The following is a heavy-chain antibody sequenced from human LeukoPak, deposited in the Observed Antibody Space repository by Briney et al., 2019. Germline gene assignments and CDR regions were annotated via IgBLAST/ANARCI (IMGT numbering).Heavy chain of an antibody. CDR2: ISSSGSTI. Sequence: NPGGSLRLSCAASGFTFSSYEMNWVRQAPGKGLEWVPYISSSGSTIYYADSVKGRFTISRDNAKNSLYLQMNSLRAEDTAVYYCARAQSFYYHGMDVWGQGTTVTVSS. V-gene: IGHV3-48*03. J-gene: IGHJ6*02. CDR1: GFTFSSYE. D-gene: IGHD4-11*01. CDR3: ARAQSFYYHGMDV.